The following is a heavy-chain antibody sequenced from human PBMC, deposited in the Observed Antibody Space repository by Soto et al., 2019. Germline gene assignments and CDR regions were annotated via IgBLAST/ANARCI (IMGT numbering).Heavy chain of an antibody. V-gene: IGHV4-59*01. J-gene: IGHJ4*02. Sequence: QVQLQESGPGLVKPSETLSLTCTVSGGSISSYYWSWIRQPPGKGLEWIGYIYYSGSTNYNPSLKSRVTISVDTSKNQFSLKLSSVTAADTAVYYCARGRPTYSYGPFFDYWGQGTLVTVSS. CDR1: GGSISSYY. CDR2: IYYSGST. CDR3: ARGRPTYSYGPFFDY. D-gene: IGHD5-18*01.